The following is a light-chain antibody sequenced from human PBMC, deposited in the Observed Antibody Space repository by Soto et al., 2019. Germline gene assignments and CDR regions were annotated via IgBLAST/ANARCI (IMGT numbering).Light chain of an antibody. CDR2: DAS. CDR3: QQSFSTPRP. Sequence: GAIVPITCPASQSISSWLAWYQQKPGKAPKLLIYDASSLESGVPSRFSGSGSGTEFTLTISSLQPEDSATYYCQQSFSTPRPFGQGTNVDI. V-gene: IGKV1-5*01. J-gene: IGKJ2*01. CDR1: QSISSW.